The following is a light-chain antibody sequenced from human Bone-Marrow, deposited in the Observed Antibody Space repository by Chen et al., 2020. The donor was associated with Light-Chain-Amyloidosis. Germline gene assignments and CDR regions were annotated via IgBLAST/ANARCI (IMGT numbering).Light chain of an antibody. CDR3: QVWDRSSDRPV. J-gene: IGLJ3*02. Sequence: SYVLTQPSSVSVAPGQTATIACGGNNIGSTSVHWYQQTPGQAPLLVVYDDSDRPSGIPERLCGSTSGNTATLTSSRVEAGDEADYYWQVWDRSSDRPVFGGGTKLTVL. CDR2: DDS. CDR1: NIGSTS. V-gene: IGLV3-21*02.